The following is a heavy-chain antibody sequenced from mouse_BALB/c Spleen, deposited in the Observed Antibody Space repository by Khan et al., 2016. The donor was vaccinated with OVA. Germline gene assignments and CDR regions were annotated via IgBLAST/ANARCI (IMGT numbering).Heavy chain of an antibody. Sequence: EVQLQESGPGLVKPSQSLSLTCTVTGYSITSGYAWNWIRQFPGNKLEWMGYISYSGIPSYNPSLRSRISITRDTSKNQSFLQLNSVTTEDTATYYCARKNYYGYAMDYWGQGTSVTVSS. CDR2: ISYSGIP. J-gene: IGHJ4*01. CDR3: ARKNYYGYAMDY. V-gene: IGHV3-2*02. CDR1: GYSITSGYA. D-gene: IGHD1-1*01.